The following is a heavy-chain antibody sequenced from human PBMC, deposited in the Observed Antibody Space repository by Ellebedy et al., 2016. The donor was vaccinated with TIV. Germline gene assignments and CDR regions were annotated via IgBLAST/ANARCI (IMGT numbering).Heavy chain of an antibody. CDR1: GYTLTELS. V-gene: IGHV1-24*01. D-gene: IGHD5-18*01. Sequence: AASVKVSCKVSGYTLTELSIYWVRQAPGKGLEWMGGFDPEDGQKIYAQKFQGRVTMTEDTSADTAYMERSSLRSEDTAVYYCTTRRAYSPVSLQYWGQGTRVTVSS. CDR3: TTRRAYSPVSLQY. J-gene: IGHJ4*02. CDR2: FDPEDGQK.